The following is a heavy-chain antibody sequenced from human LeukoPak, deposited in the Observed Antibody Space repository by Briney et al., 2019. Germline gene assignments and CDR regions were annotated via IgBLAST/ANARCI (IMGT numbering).Heavy chain of an antibody. CDR2: IWYDGSNK. Sequence: PGGSLRLSCAASGFTFSSYGMHWVRQAPGKGLEWVAVIWYDGSNKYYADSVKGRFTISRDNSKNTLYLQMNSLRAEDAAVYYCARELRGYSGYDGLSFDYWGQGTLVTVSS. CDR1: GFTFSSYG. V-gene: IGHV3-33*01. J-gene: IGHJ4*02. CDR3: ARELRGYSGYDGLSFDY. D-gene: IGHD5-12*01.